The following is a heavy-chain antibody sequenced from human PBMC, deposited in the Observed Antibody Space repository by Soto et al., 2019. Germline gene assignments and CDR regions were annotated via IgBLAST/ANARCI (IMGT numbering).Heavy chain of an antibody. J-gene: IGHJ5*02. CDR2: IYYSGST. Sequence: SETLSLTCTVSGGSISSYYWSWIRQPPGKGLEWIGYIYYSGSTNYNPSLKSRVTISVDTSKNQFSLKLSSVTAADTAVYYCARDGSSGWYDWFDPWGQGTLVTVSS. CDR3: ARDGSSGWYDWFDP. CDR1: GGSISSYY. D-gene: IGHD6-19*01. V-gene: IGHV4-59*01.